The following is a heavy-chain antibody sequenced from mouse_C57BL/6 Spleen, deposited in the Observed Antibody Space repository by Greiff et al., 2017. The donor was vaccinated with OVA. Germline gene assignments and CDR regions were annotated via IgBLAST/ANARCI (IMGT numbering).Heavy chain of an antibody. CDR2: IRSKSNNYAT. CDR1: GFSFNTYA. Sequence: DVMLVESGGGLVQPKGSLKLSCAASGFSFNTYAMNWVRQAPGKGLEWVARIRSKSNNYATYYADSVKDRFTISRDDSESMLYLQMNNLKTEDTAMYYCVRHDWDGFAYWGQGTLVTVSA. J-gene: IGHJ3*01. D-gene: IGHD4-1*01. V-gene: IGHV10-1*01. CDR3: VRHDWDGFAY.